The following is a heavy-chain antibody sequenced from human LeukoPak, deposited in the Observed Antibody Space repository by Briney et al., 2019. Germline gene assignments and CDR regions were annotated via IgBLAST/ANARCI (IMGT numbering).Heavy chain of an antibody. CDR2: INPSDGSI. D-gene: IGHD1-26*01. V-gene: IGHV1-46*01. CDR1: GYISTNYY. J-gene: IGHJ4*02. Sequence: GASVKVSCKASGYISTNYYMHLVRQAAGQGLEWMGIINPSDGSISYAQKFQGRVIMTRDTSTSTVYMDLSSLRSEDTAVYYCARDREVGTTRKYFDYWGQGTLVTVSS. CDR3: ARDREVGTTRKYFDY.